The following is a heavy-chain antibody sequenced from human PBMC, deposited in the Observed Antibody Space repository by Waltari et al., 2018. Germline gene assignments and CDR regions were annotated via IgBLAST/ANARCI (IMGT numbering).Heavy chain of an antibody. J-gene: IGHJ5*02. D-gene: IGHD3-3*01. CDR3: ARLEEGWFDP. V-gene: IGHV1-69*08. CDR2: IIPIGGTA. CDR1: GGTFSSYA. Sequence: QVQLVQSGAEVKKPGSSVKVSCKASGGTFSSYAISWVRQAPGQGLEWMGRIIPIGGTANDAQKFQGRVTMTADKSTSTAYMELSSLRSEDTAVYYCARLEEGWFDPWGQGTLVTVSS.